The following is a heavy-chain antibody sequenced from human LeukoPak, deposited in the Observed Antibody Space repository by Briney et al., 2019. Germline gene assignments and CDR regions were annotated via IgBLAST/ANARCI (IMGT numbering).Heavy chain of an antibody. D-gene: IGHD1-26*01. CDR1: GFSLSTSGAG. Sequence: SGPTLLNPTPTLTLTCTFSGFSLSTSGAGVGWIRHPPGKDLEWLALIYWNDDKRYSPSLKNRLNITKDPSKNQVVLTMTNMDPVDTATYYCAHRSQVLVGATALYYFDYWGQGTLVTVSS. CDR2: IYWNDDK. CDR3: AHRSQVLVGATALYYFDY. V-gene: IGHV2-5*01. J-gene: IGHJ4*02.